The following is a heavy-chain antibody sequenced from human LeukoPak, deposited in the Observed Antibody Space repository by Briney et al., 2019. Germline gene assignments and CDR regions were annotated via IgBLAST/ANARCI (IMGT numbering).Heavy chain of an antibody. Sequence: ASVKVSCKASGYTFTSYDIHWVRQATGQGLEWMGWINPHSGGTNYAQKFQGRVTMTRDTSISTAYMELSRLRSDDTAVYYCTRDLLGSDYDDYWGQGTLVTVSS. D-gene: IGHD5-12*01. CDR1: GYTFTSYD. V-gene: IGHV1-2*02. J-gene: IGHJ4*02. CDR2: INPHSGGT. CDR3: TRDLLGSDYDDY.